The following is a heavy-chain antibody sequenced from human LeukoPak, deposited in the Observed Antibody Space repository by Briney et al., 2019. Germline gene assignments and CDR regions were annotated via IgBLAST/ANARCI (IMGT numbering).Heavy chain of an antibody. CDR3: ARVRRYLGGIVVVPASPGWFDP. J-gene: IGHJ5*02. CDR1: GGSFSGYY. Sequence: KPSETLSLTCAVYGGSFSGYYWSWIHQPPGKGLEWIGEINHSGSTNYNPSLKSRVTISVDTSKNQFSLKLSSVTAADTAVYYCARVRRYLGGIVVVPASPGWFDPWGQGTLVTVSS. D-gene: IGHD2-2*01. V-gene: IGHV4-34*01. CDR2: INHSGST.